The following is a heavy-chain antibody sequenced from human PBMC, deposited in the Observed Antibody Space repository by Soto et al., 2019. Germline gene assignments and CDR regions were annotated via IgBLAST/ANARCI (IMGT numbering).Heavy chain of an antibody. J-gene: IGHJ6*02. V-gene: IGHV3-7*01. CDR3: ARDAYCGGDCSYYGMDV. CDR1: GFTFSSYW. D-gene: IGHD2-21*01. Sequence: EVQLVESGGGLVQPGGSLRLSCAASGFTFSSYWMSWVRQAPGKGLEWVANIKQDGSEKYYVDSVKGRFTISRDNAKNSLYLQINGLRAEDTAVYYCARDAYCGGDCSYYGMDVWGQGTTVTVSS. CDR2: IKQDGSEK.